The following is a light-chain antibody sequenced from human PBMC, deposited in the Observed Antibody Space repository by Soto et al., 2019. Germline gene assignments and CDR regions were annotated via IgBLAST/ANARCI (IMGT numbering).Light chain of an antibody. J-gene: IGKJ3*01. Sequence: DIQMTQSPSSLSASVGDRVTITCQASQDISNYLNWYKQKPGKAPKLLIYDASNLETGVPSRFSGSGSGTDVTFTISIMQPEDIATYYCQQYANLPFTFGPGTKVDIK. CDR3: QQYANLPFT. V-gene: IGKV1-33*01. CDR1: QDISNY. CDR2: DAS.